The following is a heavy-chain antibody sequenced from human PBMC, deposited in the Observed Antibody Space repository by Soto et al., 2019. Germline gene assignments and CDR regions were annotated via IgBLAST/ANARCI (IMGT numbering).Heavy chain of an antibody. CDR1: GFSLSTSGVG. CDR2: IYWNDDK. D-gene: IGHD2-15*01. V-gene: IGHV2-5*01. CDR3: AHIIVVVAATLGSYNWFDP. J-gene: IGHJ5*02. Sequence: QITLKESGPTLVKPTQTLTLTCTFSGFSLSTSGVGVGWIRQPPGKALEWLALIYWNDDKRYSPSLKSRLTITKDTSKNQVVLTMTNMDPVDTATYYCAHIIVVVAATLGSYNWFDPWGQGTLVTVSS.